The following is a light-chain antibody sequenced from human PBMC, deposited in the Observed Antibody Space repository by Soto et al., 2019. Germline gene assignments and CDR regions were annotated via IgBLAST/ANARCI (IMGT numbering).Light chain of an antibody. V-gene: IGKV1-5*03. CDR2: KAS. CDR3: QHLNSYPLIT. J-gene: IGKJ5*01. Sequence: DIQMTQSPSTLSGSVGDRVTITCRASQTISSWLAWYQQKPGKAPKLLIYKASTLKSGVPSRSSGSGSGTEFTLTISSLQPEDFATYYCQHLNSYPLITFGQGTRLEIK. CDR1: QTISSW.